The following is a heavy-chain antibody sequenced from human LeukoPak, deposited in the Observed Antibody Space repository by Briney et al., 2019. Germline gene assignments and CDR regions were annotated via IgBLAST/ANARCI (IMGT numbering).Heavy chain of an antibody. Sequence: GGSLRLSCATSGFTFSASWMHWVRQAPGKGLVWVSRINTDGNTRDYADSVKGRFTISRDNAKNTLYLQMNSLRAEDTAVYYCVRDMGYYDKVWGQGTLVTVSS. CDR1: GFTFSASW. V-gene: IGHV3-74*01. D-gene: IGHD3-22*01. CDR2: INTDGNTR. CDR3: VRDMGYYDKV. J-gene: IGHJ4*02.